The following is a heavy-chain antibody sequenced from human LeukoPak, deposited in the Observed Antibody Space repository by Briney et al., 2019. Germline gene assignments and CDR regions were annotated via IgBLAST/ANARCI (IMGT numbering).Heavy chain of an antibody. V-gene: IGHV4-4*07. J-gene: IGHJ6*03. D-gene: IGHD3-10*01. CDR3: ARDRGLLWFGELSNYYMDV. CDR2: IYTSGST. Sequence: SETLSLTCTVSGGSISSYYWSWIRQPAGKGLEWIGRIYTSGSTNYNTSLKSRVTMSVDTSKNQFSLKQSSVTAADTAVYYCARDRGLLWFGELSNYYMDVWGKGTTVTISS. CDR1: GGSISSYY.